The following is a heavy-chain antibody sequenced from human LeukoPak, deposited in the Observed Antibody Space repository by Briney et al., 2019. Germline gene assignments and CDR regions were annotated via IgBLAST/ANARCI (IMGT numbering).Heavy chain of an antibody. D-gene: IGHD2-15*01. J-gene: IGHJ3*02. CDR2: INPDDGST. CDR1: GFTFRKYW. V-gene: IGHV3-74*01. Sequence: GGSLRLSCTASGFTFRKYWLHWVRQAPGKGLVWVSRINPDDGSTSYADSVKGRFTISRDSAKSTLYLQMNSLRADDTAVYYCARVVVAVYDAFDIWGQGTMVTVSS. CDR3: ARVVVAVYDAFDI.